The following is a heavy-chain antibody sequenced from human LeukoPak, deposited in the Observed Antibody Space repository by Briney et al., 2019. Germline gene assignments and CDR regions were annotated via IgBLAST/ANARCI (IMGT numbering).Heavy chain of an antibody. D-gene: IGHD2-15*01. CDR3: ARLRRVCSGGSCYLYYFDY. J-gene: IGHJ4*02. V-gene: IGHV5-51*01. CDR2: IYPGDSDT. Sequence: GESLKISCNGSGYSFTSYWIRLVREMPGKGLECMGIIYPGDSDTSFRPSFQDQVTISADKSISTAYLQWSSLKASDTAMYYCARLRRVCSGGSCYLYYFDYWGQGTLVTDSS. CDR1: GYSFTSYW.